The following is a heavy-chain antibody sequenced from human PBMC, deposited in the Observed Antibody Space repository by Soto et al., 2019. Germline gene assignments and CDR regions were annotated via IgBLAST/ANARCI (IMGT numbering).Heavy chain of an antibody. D-gene: IGHD3-22*01. CDR3: AKARPSGGYYYVEAFDV. CDR2: VSSTGTSP. Sequence: HPGGSLRLSCSASGFTFSDYAMIWVRQSPGKGLEWVSGVSSTGTSPYYAGSVQGRFTISRDNSKNMFYLQMKSLRAEDTAIYYCAKARPSGGYYYVEAFDVWGQGTMVTVSS. V-gene: IGHV3-23*01. CDR1: GFTFSDYA. J-gene: IGHJ3*01.